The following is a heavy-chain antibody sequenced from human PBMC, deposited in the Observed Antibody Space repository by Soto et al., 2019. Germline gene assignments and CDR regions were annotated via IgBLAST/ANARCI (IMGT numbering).Heavy chain of an antibody. V-gene: IGHV3-66*04. CDR2: IYSGGST. J-gene: IGHJ1*01. D-gene: IGHD6-13*01. CDR1: GFTVSSNY. CDR3: ASQVSSSWYFQH. Sequence: GGSLRLSCAASGFTVSSNYMSWVRQAPGKGLEWVSVIYSGGSTYYADSVKGRFTISRDNSKNTLYLQMNSLRAEDTAGYYCASQVSSSWYFQHWGQGTLVTVAS.